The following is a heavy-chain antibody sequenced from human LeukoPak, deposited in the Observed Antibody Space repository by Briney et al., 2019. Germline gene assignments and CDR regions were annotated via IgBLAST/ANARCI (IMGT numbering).Heavy chain of an antibody. Sequence: SETLSLTCAVYGGSFSGYYWSWIRQPPGKGLEWIGEINHSESTNYNPSLKSRVTISVDTSKNQFSLKLNSVTAADTAVYYCARLAVAGRAEYFQHWGQGTLVTVSS. V-gene: IGHV4-34*01. D-gene: IGHD6-19*01. CDR2: INHSEST. CDR1: GGSFSGYY. CDR3: ARLAVAGRAEYFQH. J-gene: IGHJ1*01.